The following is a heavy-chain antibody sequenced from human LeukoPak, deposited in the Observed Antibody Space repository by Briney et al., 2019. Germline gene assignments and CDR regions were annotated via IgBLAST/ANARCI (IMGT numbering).Heavy chain of an antibody. CDR1: GYTFTSYG. CDR2: IIPIFGTA. Sequence: ASVKVSCKASGYTFTSYGISWVRQAPGQGLEWMGGIIPIFGTANYAQKFQGRVTITADESTSTAYMELSSLRSEDTAVYCCAWSWGAYSSSYTFDYWGQGTLVTVSS. V-gene: IGHV1-69*13. CDR3: AWSWGAYSSSYTFDY. J-gene: IGHJ4*02. D-gene: IGHD6-13*01.